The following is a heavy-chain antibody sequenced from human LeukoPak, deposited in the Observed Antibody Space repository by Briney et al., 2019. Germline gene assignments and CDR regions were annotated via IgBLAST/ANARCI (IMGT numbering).Heavy chain of an antibody. D-gene: IGHD6-13*01. V-gene: IGHV3-21*01. J-gene: IGHJ4*02. CDR2: ISSSSSYI. CDR1: GFTFSSYS. Sequence: GGSLRLSCAASGFTFSSYSMNWVRQAPGKGLEWVSSISSSSSYIYYADSVKGRFTISRDNAKNSLYLQMNSLRAEDTAVYYCARERDGSWHFDYWGQGTLVTVSS. CDR3: ARERDGSWHFDY.